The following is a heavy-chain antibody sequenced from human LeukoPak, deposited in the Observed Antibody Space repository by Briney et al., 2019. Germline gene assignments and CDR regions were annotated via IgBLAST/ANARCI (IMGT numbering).Heavy chain of an antibody. CDR2: INPNSGGT. CDR3: ARDLTRNYYDSSGYPEDDY. D-gene: IGHD3-22*01. J-gene: IGHJ4*02. Sequence: ASVKVSCKASGYTFTGYYMHWVRQAPGQGLEWMGWINPNSGGTNYAQKFQGRVTMTRDTSISTAYMELSRLRSYDTAVYYCARDLTRNYYDSSGYPEDDYWGQGTLVTVSS. CDR1: GYTFTGYY. V-gene: IGHV1-2*02.